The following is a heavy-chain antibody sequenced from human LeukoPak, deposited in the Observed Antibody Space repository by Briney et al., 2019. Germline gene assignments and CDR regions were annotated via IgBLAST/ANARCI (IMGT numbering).Heavy chain of an antibody. CDR1: GFTFSSYS. CDR3: ARGARITMVRGVYYRKGGWFDP. D-gene: IGHD3-10*01. J-gene: IGHJ5*02. CDR2: ISSSSSTI. V-gene: IGHV3-48*04. Sequence: GGSLRLSCAASGFTFSSYSMNWVRQAPGKGLEWVSYISSSSSTIYYADSVKGRFTISRDNAKNSLYLQMNSLRAEDTAVYYCARGARITMVRGVYYRKGGWFDPWGQGTLVTVSS.